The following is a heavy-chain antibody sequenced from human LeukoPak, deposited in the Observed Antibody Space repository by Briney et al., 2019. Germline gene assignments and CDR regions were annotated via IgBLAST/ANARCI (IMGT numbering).Heavy chain of an antibody. V-gene: IGHV4-61*01. CDR2: IYYSGST. CDR1: GYSISSGYY. D-gene: IGHD6-19*01. Sequence: SETLSLTCTVSGYSISSGYYWGWIRQPPGKGLEWIGYIYYSGSTNYNPSLKSRVTISVDTSKNQFSLKLSSVTAADTAVYYCARVSGRVAVAGPMDVWGKGTTVTISS. CDR3: ARVSGRVAVAGPMDV. J-gene: IGHJ6*03.